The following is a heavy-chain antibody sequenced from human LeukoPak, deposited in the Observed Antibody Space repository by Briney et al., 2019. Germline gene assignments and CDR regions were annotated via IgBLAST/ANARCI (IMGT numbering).Heavy chain of an antibody. CDR3: ATVGNIAAAGTGWFVP. J-gene: IGHJ5*02. CDR2: FDPEDGET. Sequence: ASVKVSCKVSGYTLTELSMHWVRQAPGKGLEWMGGFDPEDGETIYAQKFQGRVTMTEDTSTDTAYMELSSLRSEDTAVYYCATVGNIAAAGTGWFVPWGQGTLVTVSS. CDR1: GYTLTELS. D-gene: IGHD6-13*01. V-gene: IGHV1-24*01.